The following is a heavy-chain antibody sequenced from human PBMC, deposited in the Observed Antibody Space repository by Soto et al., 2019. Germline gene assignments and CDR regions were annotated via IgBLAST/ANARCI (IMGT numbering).Heavy chain of an antibody. J-gene: IGHJ4*02. Sequence: SETMSLTCTVAGGSISSYYWSWIRQPPGKGLEWIGYIHYSGSTNYNPSLKSRVTISADTSKNQFSLKLSSVTAADTAVYYCASLAMVRGVSNDYWGQGTLVTVSS. CDR1: GGSISSYY. CDR3: ASLAMVRGVSNDY. CDR2: IHYSGST. D-gene: IGHD3-10*01. V-gene: IGHV4-59*08.